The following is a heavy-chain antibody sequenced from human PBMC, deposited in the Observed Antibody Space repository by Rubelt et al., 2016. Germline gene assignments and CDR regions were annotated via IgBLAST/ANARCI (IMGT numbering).Heavy chain of an antibody. J-gene: IGHJ6*02. D-gene: IGHD2-15*01. V-gene: IGHV3-48*02. CDR1: GFTFSSYS. Sequence: EVQLVESGGGLVQPGGSLRLSCAASGFTFSSYSMNWVRQAPGKGLEWVSYISSSSSTIYYADSVKGRFPISRDNGKNSLYLQMNSLRDEDTAVYYCARDQGGGYCSGGSCYYYGMDVWGQGTTVTVSS. CDR2: ISSSSSTI. CDR3: ARDQGGGYCSGGSCYYYGMDV.